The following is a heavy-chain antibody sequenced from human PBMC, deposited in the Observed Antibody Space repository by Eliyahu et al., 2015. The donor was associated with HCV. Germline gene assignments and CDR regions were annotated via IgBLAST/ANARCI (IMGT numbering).Heavy chain of an antibody. CDR1: GFTFSDFD. CDR3: ARSRSDVLDEHHIDY. V-gene: IGHV3-13*01. J-gene: IGHJ4*02. D-gene: IGHD1-14*01. Sequence: DVQLVESGGGLVQPGESLRLSCAGSGFTFSDFDIHWVRQAPGGGSGWGSTLGTTDDTYYAASIKGRFTVSRDDAKSSSFLQMSSLRAEDTAVYYCARSRSDVLDEHHIDYWGQGTQVTVSS. CDR2: LGTTDDT.